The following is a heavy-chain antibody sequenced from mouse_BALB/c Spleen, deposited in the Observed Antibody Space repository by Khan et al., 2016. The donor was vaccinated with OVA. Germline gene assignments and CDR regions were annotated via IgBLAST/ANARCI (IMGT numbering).Heavy chain of an antibody. CDR2: IRLKSNNYAT. V-gene: IGHV6-6*02. CDR1: GFTFSHYW. Sequence: EVKLEVSGGGLVQPGGSMKLSCVASGFTFSHYWMNWVRQSPEKGLEWVAEIRLKSNNYATHYAESVKGRFTISRDDSKSSVFLQMNNLRAEDIGIYYCTRVDGDGDLYFDVWGAGSTVTVSS. CDR3: TRVDGDGDLYFDV. D-gene: IGHD2-13*01. J-gene: IGHJ1*01.